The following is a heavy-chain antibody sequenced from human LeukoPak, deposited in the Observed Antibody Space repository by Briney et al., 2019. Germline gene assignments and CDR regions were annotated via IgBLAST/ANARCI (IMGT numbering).Heavy chain of an antibody. D-gene: IGHD2-2*01. CDR3: ARGQLLSTYYYYGMDI. V-gene: IGHV1-69*13. Sequence: SVKVSCKASGGTFSSYAISWVRQAPGQGLEWMGGIISISGTANYAQKFQGRVTITADESTSTAYMELSSLRSEDTAVYYCARGQLLSTYYYYGMDIWGQGTTVTVSS. J-gene: IGHJ6*02. CDR2: IISISGTA. CDR1: GGTFSSYA.